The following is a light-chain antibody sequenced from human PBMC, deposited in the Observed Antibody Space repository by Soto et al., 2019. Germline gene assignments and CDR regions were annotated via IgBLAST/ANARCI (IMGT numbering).Light chain of an antibody. Sequence: EVGLTQYPGTLSLSPGERAALSCRASQSVSSNLAWYQQKPGQAPRLLIYGASTRATGIPDRFSGSGSGTDFTLTISRLEPEDFAVYFCQVYGSSSKTFGQGSMV. CDR2: GAS. CDR1: QSVSSN. J-gene: IGKJ1*01. CDR3: QVYGSSSKT. V-gene: IGKV3-20*01.